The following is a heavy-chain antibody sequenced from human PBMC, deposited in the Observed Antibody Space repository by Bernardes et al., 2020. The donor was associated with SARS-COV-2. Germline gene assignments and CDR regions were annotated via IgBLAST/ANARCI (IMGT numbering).Heavy chain of an antibody. V-gene: IGHV3-7*01. CDR1: GFTFSNYW. D-gene: IGHD1-7*01. CDR2: IKQDGSEK. Sequence: GGSLRLSCAASGFTFSNYWMSWVRQAPGKGLEWVANIKQDGSEKYNVDSVKGRFTISRDNAKNSLYLQMNSLRAEDTAVYYCARENYTEGGFDIWGQGTMVTVSS. J-gene: IGHJ3*02. CDR3: ARENYTEGGFDI.